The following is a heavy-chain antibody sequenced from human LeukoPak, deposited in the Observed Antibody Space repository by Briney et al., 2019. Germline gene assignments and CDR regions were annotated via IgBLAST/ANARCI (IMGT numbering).Heavy chain of an antibody. V-gene: IGHV3-30*04. CDR1: GFTFSSYA. J-gene: IGHJ1*01. D-gene: IGHD6-19*01. Sequence: GGSLRLSCAASGFTFSSYAMHWVRQAPGKGLEWVAVISYDGSNKYYADSVKGRFTISRDNSKNTLYLQMNSLGAEDTAVYYCARDRVAVAGHQYFQHWGQGTLVTVSS. CDR3: ARDRVAVAGHQYFQH. CDR2: ISYDGSNK.